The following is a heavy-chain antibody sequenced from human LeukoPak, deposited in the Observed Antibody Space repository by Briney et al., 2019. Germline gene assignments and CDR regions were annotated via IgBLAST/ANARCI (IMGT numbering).Heavy chain of an antibody. CDR1: GYTFTSYA. Sequence: ASVKVSCKASGYTFTSYAMNWVRQAPGQGLEWVGWSNTNTGNPTYAQGFTGRFVFSLDTSVSTAYLQISSLKAEDTAVYYYARKDPNYYDSSGYFNWFDPWGQGTLVTVSS. V-gene: IGHV7-4-1*02. D-gene: IGHD3-22*01. CDR3: ARKDPNYYDSSGYFNWFDP. CDR2: SNTNTGNP. J-gene: IGHJ5*02.